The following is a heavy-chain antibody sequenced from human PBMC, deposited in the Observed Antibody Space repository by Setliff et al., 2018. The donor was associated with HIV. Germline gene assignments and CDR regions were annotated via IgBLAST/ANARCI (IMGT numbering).Heavy chain of an antibody. J-gene: IGHJ4*02. CDR2: ISAYNDNT. D-gene: IGHD3-22*01. Sequence: ASVKVSCKASGYTFSTYGISWVRQAPGQGLEWMGWISAYNDNTNYAQKVQGRVTMTTDTSTSTAYMVLRSLRSDDTAVYYCATEFPLSSPYYYDSSGYYYWGQGTLVTVSS. V-gene: IGHV1-18*01. CDR3: ATEFPLSSPYYYDSSGYYY. CDR1: GYTFSTYG.